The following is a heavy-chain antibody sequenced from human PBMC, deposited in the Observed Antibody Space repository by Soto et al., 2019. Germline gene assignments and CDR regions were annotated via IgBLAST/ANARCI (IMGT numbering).Heavy chain of an antibody. J-gene: IGHJ4*02. V-gene: IGHV3-30*04. CDR3: AREKNYYGSGSYPPDY. CDR1: GFTFSIYR. CDR2: ISYDGSDK. D-gene: IGHD3-10*01. Sequence: QVQLVESGGGVVQPGKSLRLSCAASGFTFSIYRMHWFRQAPGKGLDWVAVISYDGSDKFYTDSVKGRFTISRDNSKNTLYLQMNILRAEVTAVFYCAREKNYYGSGSYPPDYWGQGTLVTVSS.